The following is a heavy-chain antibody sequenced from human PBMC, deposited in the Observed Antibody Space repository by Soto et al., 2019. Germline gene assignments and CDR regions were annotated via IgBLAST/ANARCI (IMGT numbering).Heavy chain of an antibody. D-gene: IGHD1-26*01. Sequence: EVQLVESGGGLVQPGGSLRLSCAASGFTFSSYSMNWVRQAPGKGLEWVSYISSSSSTIYYADSVKGRFTISRDNAKNSRYLQMNSLRDEDTAVYYCARKEWELLGYFDYWGQGTLVTVSS. CDR3: ARKEWELLGYFDY. J-gene: IGHJ4*02. CDR2: ISSSSSTI. CDR1: GFTFSSYS. V-gene: IGHV3-48*02.